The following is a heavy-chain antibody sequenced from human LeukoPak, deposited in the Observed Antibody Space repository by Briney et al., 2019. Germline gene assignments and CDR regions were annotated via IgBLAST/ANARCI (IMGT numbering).Heavy chain of an antibody. D-gene: IGHD3-16*01. CDR2: IRPGDTRT. V-gene: IGHV1-46*01. J-gene: IGHJ4*02. CDR3: VREKSGGTYDY. Sequence: ASVKVSCKASGYTFTAYDIQWVRQSPGQGLEWMGTIRPGDTRTTYAQKFQGRVTMTWDTSTTTGYMDLSSLRSEDTAVYYCVREKSGGTYDYWGQGTLVTVSS. CDR1: GYTFTAYD.